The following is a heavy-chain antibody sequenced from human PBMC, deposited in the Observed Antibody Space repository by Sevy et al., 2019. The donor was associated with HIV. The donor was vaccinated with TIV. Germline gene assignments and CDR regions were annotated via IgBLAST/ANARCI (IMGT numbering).Heavy chain of an antibody. Sequence: GGSLRLSCAVSGFIFSSYEMSWVRQAPGKGLEWISYIGSSGSNVYHADSVKGRFTISRDNAQNSLYLQMNSLRVEDTAVYYCNRITLQGEDAFDLWGQGTMVTVSS. V-gene: IGHV3-48*03. D-gene: IGHD3-10*01. CDR3: NRITLQGEDAFDL. J-gene: IGHJ3*01. CDR1: GFIFSSYE. CDR2: IGSSGSNV.